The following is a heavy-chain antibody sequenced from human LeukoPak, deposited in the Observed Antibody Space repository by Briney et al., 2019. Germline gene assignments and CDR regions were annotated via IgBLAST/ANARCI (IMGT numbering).Heavy chain of an antibody. D-gene: IGHD6-13*01. V-gene: IGHV3-66*01. CDR1: GFTVSSNY. CDR2: IYSGGST. CDR3: AREDRAAAGTLFDY. Sequence: GGSLRLSCAASGFTVSSNYVSWVRQAPGKGLEWVSVIYSGGSTYYADSVKGRFTISRDNSKNTLYLQMNSLRAEDTAVYYCAREDRAAAGTLFDYWGQGTLVTVSS. J-gene: IGHJ4*02.